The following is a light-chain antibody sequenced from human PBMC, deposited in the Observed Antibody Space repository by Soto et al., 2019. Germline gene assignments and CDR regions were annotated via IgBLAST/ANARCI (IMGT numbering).Light chain of an antibody. CDR2: DVS. Sequence: DIQMTQSPSTLSASVGDRVTITCRVSQIISAWLAWYQQKPGKAPNLLIYDVSTLDSGVPSRFSGSASGTEFTLTISSLESDDFATYYCQQYHRYSTFGQGTKVDIK. V-gene: IGKV1-5*01. J-gene: IGKJ1*01. CDR3: QQYHRYST. CDR1: QIISAW.